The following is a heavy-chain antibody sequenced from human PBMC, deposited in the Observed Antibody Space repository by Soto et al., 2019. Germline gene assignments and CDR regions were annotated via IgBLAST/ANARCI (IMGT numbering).Heavy chain of an antibody. V-gene: IGHV4-59*01. CDR1: GVYISSYY. CDR2: IYYSGST. D-gene: IGHD1-1*01. Sequence: PSETLSLTCTVSGVYISSYYWSWIRQPPGKGLEWIGYIYYSGSTNYNPSLKSRVTISVDTSKNQFSLKLSSVTAADTAVYYCARSGRKAGTTGADYWGKGTLVTVSS. CDR3: ARSGRKAGTTGADY. J-gene: IGHJ4*02.